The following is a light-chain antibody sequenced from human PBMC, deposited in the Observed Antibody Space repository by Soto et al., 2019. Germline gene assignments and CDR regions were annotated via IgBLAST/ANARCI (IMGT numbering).Light chain of an antibody. J-gene: IGKJ1*01. CDR2: DAS. CDR3: QQYGSSPLT. V-gene: IGKV3-20*01. CDR1: QSVSSY. Sequence: EIVLTQSPGTLSLSPGERATISCRASQSVSSYLAWYQQKPGQAPRLLIYDASNRATGIPARFSGSGSGTDFTLTISRLEPEDFAVYYCQQYGSSPLTFGQGTKVDIK.